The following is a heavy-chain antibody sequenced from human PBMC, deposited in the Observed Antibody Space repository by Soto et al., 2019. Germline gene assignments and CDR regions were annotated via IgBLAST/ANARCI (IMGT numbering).Heavy chain of an antibody. J-gene: IGHJ4*02. CDR3: TTNPVGYRYFDY. D-gene: IGHD5-18*01. Sequence: GGSLRLSCAASGFTVSNAWMSWVRQAPGKGLELVGRNKKNADGWTTDYDAPVESRFTISRDDSKNTLFLQMNSLRPEDIAVYYCTTNPVGYRYFDYWGQGTLVTVSS. CDR2: NKKNADGWTT. CDR1: GFTVSNAW. V-gene: IGHV3-15*01.